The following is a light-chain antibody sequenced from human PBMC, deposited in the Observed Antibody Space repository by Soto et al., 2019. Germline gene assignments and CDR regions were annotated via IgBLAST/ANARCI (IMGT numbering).Light chain of an antibody. CDR3: QQRSNWPRT. Sequence: EIVLTQSPATMSLSPGERATLSCRASLSVSSYLAWYQQKPGQAPWLLIYDASNRATGIPARFSGSGSGTDFTLTISSLEPEDFAVYYCQQRSNWPRTFGQGTKVEI. CDR2: DAS. J-gene: IGKJ1*01. CDR1: LSVSSY. V-gene: IGKV3-11*01.